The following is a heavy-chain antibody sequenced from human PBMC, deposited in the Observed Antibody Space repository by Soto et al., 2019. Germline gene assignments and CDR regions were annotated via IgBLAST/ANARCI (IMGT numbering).Heavy chain of an antibody. CDR3: ARGPGGYPPSY. J-gene: IGHJ4*02. CDR1: GVSISSGNM. Sequence: AETLALTCTVSGVSISSGNMWTWVRQSPRKVLEYMCEIFHDGTTNYFPSFERRVAMSVDTSKNQFSLKLSSVTAADTAVYYCARGPGGYPPSYWGQGTLVTVSS. V-gene: IGHV4-4*02. CDR2: IFHDGTT. D-gene: IGHD5-12*01.